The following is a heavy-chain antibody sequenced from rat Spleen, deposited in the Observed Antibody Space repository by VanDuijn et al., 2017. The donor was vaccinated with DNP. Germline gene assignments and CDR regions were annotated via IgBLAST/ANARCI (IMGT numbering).Heavy chain of an antibody. CDR3: TKDAFDY. CDR1: GFTFRNYG. J-gene: IGHJ2*01. V-gene: IGHV5-19*01. Sequence: EVQLVESGGGLVQPGRSLKLSCAASGFTFRNYGMAWIRQVPGKGLEWVASISSNGDDTYYPASVKGRFTISRDYAKSTLYLQMDSLRSEDTATYYCTKDAFDYWGQGVMVTVSS. CDR2: ISSNGDDT.